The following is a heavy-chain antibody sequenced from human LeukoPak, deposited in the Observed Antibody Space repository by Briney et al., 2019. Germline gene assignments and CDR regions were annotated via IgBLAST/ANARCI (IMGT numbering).Heavy chain of an antibody. J-gene: IGHJ6*03. CDR1: GGSFSGYY. CDR2: INHSGST. V-gene: IGHV4-34*01. Sequence: SETLSLTCAVYGGSFSGYYWSWIRQPPGKGLEWIGEINHSGSTNYNPSLKSRVTISVDTSKNQFSLKLSSVTAADTAVYYCARGLSGYRYYYYYYMDVWGKGTTVTVYS. CDR3: ARGLSGYRYYYYYYMDV. D-gene: IGHD3-3*01.